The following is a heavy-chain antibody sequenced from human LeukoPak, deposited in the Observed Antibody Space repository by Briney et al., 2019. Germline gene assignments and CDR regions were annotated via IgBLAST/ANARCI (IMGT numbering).Heavy chain of an antibody. Sequence: GASVKVSCKASGGTFSSYAISWVRQAPGQGLEWMGGFDPEHGETIYAQKFQGRVTMTEDTSTDTAYMELSSLRSEDTAVYYCTTRVPIVGLDHWGQGTLITVSS. D-gene: IGHD1-26*01. CDR3: TTRVPIVGLDH. J-gene: IGHJ4*02. V-gene: IGHV1-24*01. CDR2: FDPEHGET. CDR1: GGTFSSYA.